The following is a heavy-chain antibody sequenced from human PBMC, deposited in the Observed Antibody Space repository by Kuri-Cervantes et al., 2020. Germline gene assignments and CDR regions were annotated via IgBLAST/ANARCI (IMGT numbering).Heavy chain of an antibody. CDR3: AAWHHETHYFDY. V-gene: IGHV4-30-4*01. CDR1: GGSISSGDYY. CDR2: INHSGST. Sequence: SETLSLTCTVSGGSISSGDYYWSWIRQPPGKGLEWIGEINHSGSTNYNPSLKSRVTISVDTSKNQFSLKLSSVTPEDTAVYYCAAWHHETHYFDYWDQGALVTVSS. J-gene: IGHJ4*02.